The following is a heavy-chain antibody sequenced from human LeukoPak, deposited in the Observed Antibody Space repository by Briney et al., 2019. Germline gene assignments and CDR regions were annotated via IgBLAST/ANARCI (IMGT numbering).Heavy chain of an antibody. Sequence: SETLSLTCAVSGGSISSGGYSWSWIRQPPGKGLEWIGYIYHSGSTYYNPSLKSRVTISVDTSKNQFSLKLSSVTAADTAVYYCARGYDHKLKYYYYGMDVWGQGTTVTVSS. D-gene: IGHD1-1*01. CDR2: IYHSGST. V-gene: IGHV4-30-2*01. J-gene: IGHJ6*02. CDR1: GGSISSGGYS. CDR3: ARGYDHKLKYYYYGMDV.